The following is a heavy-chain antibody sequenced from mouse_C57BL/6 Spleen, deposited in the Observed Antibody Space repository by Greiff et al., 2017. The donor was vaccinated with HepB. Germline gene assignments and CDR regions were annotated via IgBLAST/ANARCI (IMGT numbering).Heavy chain of an antibody. D-gene: IGHD4-1*01. Sequence: EVKLMESGGGLVKPGGSLKLSCAASGFTFSDYGMHWVRQAPEKGLEWVAYISSGSSTIYYADTVKGRFTISRDNAKNTLFLQMTSLRSEDTAMYYCARHWDAYCFDYWGQGTTLTVSS. J-gene: IGHJ2*01. CDR3: ARHWDAYCFDY. CDR2: ISSGSSTI. CDR1: GFTFSDYG. V-gene: IGHV5-17*01.